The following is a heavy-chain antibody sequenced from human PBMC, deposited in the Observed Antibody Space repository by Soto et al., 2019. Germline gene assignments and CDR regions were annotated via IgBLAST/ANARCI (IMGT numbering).Heavy chain of an antibody. CDR3: ARDLSWGSKGYYYMDV. CDR1: GFTISGNA. V-gene: IGHV3-48*02. CDR2: IISSSTNL. Sequence: EVQLVESGGGLVQPGGSLRLSCAASGFTISGNAMNWVRQAPGRGLEWVSYIISSSTNLHYADSVRGRFTISRDNAKTSLYLQMNSLRDEDTAVYRCARDLSWGSKGYYYMDVLGKGTTVTVSS. D-gene: IGHD3-16*01. J-gene: IGHJ6*03.